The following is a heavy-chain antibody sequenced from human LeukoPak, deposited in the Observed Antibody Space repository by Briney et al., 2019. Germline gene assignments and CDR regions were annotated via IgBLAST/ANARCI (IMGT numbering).Heavy chain of an antibody. J-gene: IGHJ4*02. CDR3: ARDGRGHYGDYFGGPLDY. Sequence: SVKVSCKASGYTFTDYYMHWVRQAPGQGLEWMGRIIPILGIANYAQKFQGRVTITADKSTSTAYMELSSLRSEDTAVYYCARDGRGHYGDYFGGPLDYWGQGTLVTVSS. CDR2: IIPILGIA. CDR1: GYTFTDYY. D-gene: IGHD4-17*01. V-gene: IGHV1-69*04.